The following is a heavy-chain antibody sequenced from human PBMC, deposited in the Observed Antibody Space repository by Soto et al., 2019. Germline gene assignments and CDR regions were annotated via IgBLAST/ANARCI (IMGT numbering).Heavy chain of an antibody. CDR2: LYDVDGS. Sequence: DVQLVESGGGLIQPGASLRLSCAAFGLTISGKKYVAWVRQAPGKGLEWVSALYDVDGSFYADSVTGRFTTSSDSSKTTVYLPMNDLRPDDTAVYYCATWHEREHAFDVWGQGTTVTISS. CDR3: ATWHEREHAFDV. D-gene: IGHD1-1*01. V-gene: IGHV3-53*01. CDR1: GLTISGKKY. J-gene: IGHJ3*01.